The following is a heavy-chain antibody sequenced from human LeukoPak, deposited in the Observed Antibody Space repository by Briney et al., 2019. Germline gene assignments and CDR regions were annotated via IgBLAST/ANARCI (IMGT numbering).Heavy chain of an antibody. CDR1: GGSISSYY. CDR2: ISGSGGST. CDR3: ATLPGYCSGGSCPNLDY. D-gene: IGHD2-15*01. J-gene: IGHJ4*02. V-gene: IGHV3-23*01. Sequence: ETLSLTCTVSGGSISSYYWSWIRQAPGKGLEWVSAISGSGGSTYYAASVKGRFTISRDNSKNTLYLQMNSLRAEDTAGYYCATLPGYCSGGSCPNLDYWGQGALVTVSS.